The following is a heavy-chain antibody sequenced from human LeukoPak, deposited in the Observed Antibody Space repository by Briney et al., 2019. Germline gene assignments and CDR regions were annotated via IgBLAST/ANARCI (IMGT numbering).Heavy chain of an antibody. V-gene: IGHV4-39*01. Sequence: SETLSLTCTVSGGSISTSTYSWGWIRQPPGKGLEWIGSLYYSGSTYYNPSLKSRVTISVDTSKNQFSLKLSSVIAADTAVYYCARLESYSGSYTRYYFALWGQGTLVTVSS. CDR1: GGSISTSTYS. J-gene: IGHJ4*02. CDR2: LYYSGST. CDR3: ARLESYSGSYTRYYFAL. D-gene: IGHD1-26*01.